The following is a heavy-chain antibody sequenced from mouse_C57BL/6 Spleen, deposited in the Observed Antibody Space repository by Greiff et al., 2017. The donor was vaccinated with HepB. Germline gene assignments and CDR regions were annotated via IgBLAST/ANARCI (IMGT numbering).Heavy chain of an antibody. D-gene: IGHD1-1*01. CDR1: GYTFTDYY. Sequence: VQLQPSGAELVKPGASVKISCKASGYTFTDYYINWVKQRPGQGLEWIGKIGPGSGSTYYNEKFKGKATLTADKSSSTAYMQLSSLTSEDSAVYFCARPLIITTVVAEDWFAYWGQGTLVTVSA. CDR3: ARPLIITTVVAEDWFAY. J-gene: IGHJ3*01. CDR2: IGPGSGST. V-gene: IGHV1-77*01.